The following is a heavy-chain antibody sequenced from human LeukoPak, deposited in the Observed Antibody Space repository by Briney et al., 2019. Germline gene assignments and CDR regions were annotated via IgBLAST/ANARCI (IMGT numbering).Heavy chain of an antibody. D-gene: IGHD4-11*01. V-gene: IGHV4-61*02. Sequence: PSETLSLTCTVSGGSISSGGYYWSWIRQPAGKGLEWIGRIYTSGSTNYNPSLKSRVTMSVDTSKNQFSLKLSSVTAADTAVYYCARESRYSNYVGYWGQGTLVTVSS. J-gene: IGHJ4*02. CDR2: IYTSGST. CDR3: ARESRYSNYVGY. CDR1: GGSISSGGYY.